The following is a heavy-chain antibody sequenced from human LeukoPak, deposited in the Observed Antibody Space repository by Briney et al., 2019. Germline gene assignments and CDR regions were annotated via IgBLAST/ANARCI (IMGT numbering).Heavy chain of an antibody. CDR3: ARGEISYCSSTSCYPNYYYYMDV. CDR1: GGTFSSYA. V-gene: IGHV1-69*05. Sequence: ASVKVSCKASGGTFSSYAISWVRQAPGQGLEWMGGIIPIFGTANYAQKFQGRVTITTDESTSTAYMELSSLRSEDTAVYYCARGEISYCSSTSCYPNYYYYMDVWGKGTTVTVSS. D-gene: IGHD2-2*01. CDR2: IIPIFGTA. J-gene: IGHJ6*03.